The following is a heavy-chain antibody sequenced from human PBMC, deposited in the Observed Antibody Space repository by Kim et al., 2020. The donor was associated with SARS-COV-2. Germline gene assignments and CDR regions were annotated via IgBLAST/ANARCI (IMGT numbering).Heavy chain of an antibody. J-gene: IGHJ6*02. D-gene: IGHD2-15*01. CDR1: GFTVSSNY. CDR2: IYSGGST. Sequence: GGSLRLSCAASGFTVSSNYMSWVRQAPGKGLEWVSVIYSGGSTYYAASVKGRVTISRDNSKNTLYVRMNSLRAADTAVYYCARDVVAYGIDVWGQKTTVTVP. CDR3: ARDVVAYGIDV. V-gene: IGHV3-53*01.